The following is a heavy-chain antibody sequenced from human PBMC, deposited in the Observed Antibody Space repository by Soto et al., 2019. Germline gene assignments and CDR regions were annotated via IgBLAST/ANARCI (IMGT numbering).Heavy chain of an antibody. D-gene: IGHD3-22*01. CDR2: IYSTGST. V-gene: IGHV4-59*12. Sequence: PSETLSLTCTVSGGSITSYYWSWIRQPPGKGLEWMGYIYSTGSTNYNPALKSRVTISVDTSKNQFSLKLSSVTAADTAVYYCARTSYDSSGTAADPWGQGTLVTVSS. CDR1: GGSITSYY. CDR3: ARTSYDSSGTAADP. J-gene: IGHJ5*02.